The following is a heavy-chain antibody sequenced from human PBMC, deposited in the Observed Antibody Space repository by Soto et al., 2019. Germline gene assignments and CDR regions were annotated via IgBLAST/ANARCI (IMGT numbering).Heavy chain of an antibody. D-gene: IGHD6-13*01. CDR1: GGSISSGGYS. V-gene: IGHV4-30-2*01. Sequence: QLQLQESGSGLVKPSQTLSLTCAVSGGSISSGGYSWSWIRQPPGKGLAWIGYIYHSGSTYYNPSLKSRATIPVDRSKNQFSLKLSSVTAADTAVYYCANSHAGAHITAAVHWGQGTLVTVSS. CDR2: IYHSGST. J-gene: IGHJ4*02. CDR3: ANSHAGAHITAAVH.